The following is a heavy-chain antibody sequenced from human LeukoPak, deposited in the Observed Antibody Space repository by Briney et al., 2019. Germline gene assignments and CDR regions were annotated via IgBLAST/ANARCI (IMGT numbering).Heavy chain of an antibody. D-gene: IGHD3-10*01. CDR1: GFTFSTYW. CDR3: ARDPSRRYYGSERGWWFDP. CDR2: INQDGSEE. J-gene: IGHJ5*02. Sequence: GGSLRLSCAASGFTFSTYWMSWVRQAPGKGLEWVANINQDGSEEYYVDSVKGRFALSRDNSKNSLSLQMNSLRVEDTAVYYCARDPSRRYYGSERGWWFDPWGQGTLVTVSS. V-gene: IGHV3-7*01.